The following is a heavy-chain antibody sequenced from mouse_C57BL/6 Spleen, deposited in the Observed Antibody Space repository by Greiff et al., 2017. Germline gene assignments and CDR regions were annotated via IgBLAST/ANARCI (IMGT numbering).Heavy chain of an antibody. J-gene: IGHJ4*01. D-gene: IGHD1-1*01. CDR3: AREGHYYCSSYGAMDY. CDR1: GYTFTSYW. CDR2: IYPSDSET. V-gene: IGHV1-61*01. Sequence: QVQLQQPGAELVRPGSSVKLSCKASGYTFTSYWMDWVKQRPGQGLEWIGNIYPSDSETHYNQKFKDKATLTVDKSSSAAYMQLSSRTSEDSAVYYCAREGHYYCSSYGAMDYWGQGTSVTVSS.